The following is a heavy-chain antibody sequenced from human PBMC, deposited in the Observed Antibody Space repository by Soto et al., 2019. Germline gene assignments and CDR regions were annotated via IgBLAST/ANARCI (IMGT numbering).Heavy chain of an antibody. Sequence: QVQLQQWGAGLLKPSETLSLTCAVYGGSFSGYYWSWIRQPPGKGLGWIGEINDSGSTNYNPALNDLFTISVNTSKHQVSLKLSSLTAAYTALYYCPIVSWIYYYGMDVWGQATTFTVSS. J-gene: IGHJ6*02. D-gene: IGHD2-2*03. CDR2: INDSGST. CDR1: GGSFSGYY. CDR3: PIVSWIYYYGMDV. V-gene: IGHV4-34*01.